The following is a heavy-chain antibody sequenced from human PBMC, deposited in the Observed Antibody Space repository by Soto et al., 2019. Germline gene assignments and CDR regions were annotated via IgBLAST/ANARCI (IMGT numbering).Heavy chain of an antibody. J-gene: IGHJ4*02. CDR1: GFTFSNAW. V-gene: IGHV3-15*01. CDR3: TTDHQPVRYYDFWSGRTPDY. D-gene: IGHD3-3*01. CDR2: IKSKTDGGTT. Sequence: PGGSLRLSCAASGFTFSNAWMSWVRQAPGKGLEWVGRIKSKTDGGTTDYAAPVKGRFTISRDDSKNTLYLQMNSLKTEDTAVYYCTTDHQPVRYYDFWSGRTPDYWGQGTLVTVSS.